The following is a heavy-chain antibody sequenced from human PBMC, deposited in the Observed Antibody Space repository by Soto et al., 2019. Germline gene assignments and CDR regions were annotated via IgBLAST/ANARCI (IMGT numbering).Heavy chain of an antibody. CDR1: GFTFSNFA. D-gene: IGHD2-2*01. CDR2: ITGSTGTT. V-gene: IGHV3-23*01. CDR3: AKDTSSSPYXMDV. J-gene: IGHJ6*03. Sequence: SGGSLRLSCAASGFTFSNFAMSWVRHAPGKGLEWVSEITGSTGTTYYADSVRGRFIISRDNSKNTLHLQMNSLRAEDTAVYYCAKDTSSSPYXMDVWGKGTTVTVSS.